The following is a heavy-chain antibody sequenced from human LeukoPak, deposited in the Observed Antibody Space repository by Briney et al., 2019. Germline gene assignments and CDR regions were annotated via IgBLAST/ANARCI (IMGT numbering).Heavy chain of an antibody. CDR1: GYSFTSYW. J-gene: IGHJ6*02. V-gene: IGHV5-10-1*01. D-gene: IGHD3-10*01. CDR2: IDPSDSYT. Sequence: GESLRISCKGSGYSFTSYWISWVRQMPGKGLEWMGRIDPSDSYTNYSPSFQGHVTISADKSISTAYLQWSSLKASDTGMYYCARQFYYGSGSYSYYYYGMDVWGQGTTVTVSS. CDR3: ARQFYYGSGSYSYYYYGMDV.